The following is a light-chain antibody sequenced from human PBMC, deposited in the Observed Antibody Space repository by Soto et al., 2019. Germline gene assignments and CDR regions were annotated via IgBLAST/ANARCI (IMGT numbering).Light chain of an antibody. V-gene: IGLV2-23*01. Sequence: YALTQPASVSGSPGQSITISCTGTSSDVGSYNLVSWYQQHPGKAPKLMIYEGNKRPSGVSNRFSGSKSANTASLTISGLQTEDEADYYCCSYAGTNTFVFGTGTKVNVL. CDR2: EGN. CDR3: CSYAGTNTFV. CDR1: SSDVGSYNL. J-gene: IGLJ1*01.